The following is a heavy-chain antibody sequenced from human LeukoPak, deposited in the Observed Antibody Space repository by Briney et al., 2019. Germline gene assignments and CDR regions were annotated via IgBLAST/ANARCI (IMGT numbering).Heavy chain of an antibody. J-gene: IGHJ5*01. V-gene: IGHV3-30*04. Sequence: PGKSLRLSCAASGFSFSDFAMHWVRQAPGKGLEWVSFITYDGSTNYYADSVKGRFTISRDKSKNTLYLQMNSLRDEDTAVYWCTTGGYSDDSWDQGTLVTVSS. CDR2: ITYDGSTN. D-gene: IGHD2-15*01. CDR3: TTGGYSDDS. CDR1: GFSFSDFA.